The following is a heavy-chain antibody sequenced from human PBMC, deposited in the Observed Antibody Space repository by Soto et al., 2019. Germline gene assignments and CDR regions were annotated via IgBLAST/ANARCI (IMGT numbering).Heavy chain of an antibody. V-gene: IGHV3-21*06. CDR3: ERFDCSGNACHLIQY. Sequence: PEGSLRLSCAASGFTFSTYNMNWVRQGPGKGLEWVSFISYSNSDIKYADSVKGRFTISRDNAKNSLYLQMNNLRAEDTAVYYCERFDCSGNACHLIQYWGQAILVTVS. D-gene: IGHD2-15*01. J-gene: IGHJ1*01. CDR1: GFTFSTYN. CDR2: ISYSNSDI.